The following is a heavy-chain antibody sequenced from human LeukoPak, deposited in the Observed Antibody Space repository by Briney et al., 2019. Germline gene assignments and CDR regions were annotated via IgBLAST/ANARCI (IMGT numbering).Heavy chain of an antibody. CDR3: ARSEHYGWFDP. J-gene: IGHJ5*02. V-gene: IGHV1-18*01. CDR2: ISAYNGNT. Sequence: ASVKVSCKASGYTFTSYGISWVRQAPGQGLEWMGWISAYNGNTNYAQKLQGRVTLTTDTSTSTAHMELRSLRSDDTAVYYCARSEHYGWFDPWGQGTLVTVSS. CDR1: GYTFTSYG. D-gene: IGHD4-17*01.